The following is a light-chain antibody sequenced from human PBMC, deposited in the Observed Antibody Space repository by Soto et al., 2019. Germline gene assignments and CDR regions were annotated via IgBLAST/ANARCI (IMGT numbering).Light chain of an antibody. CDR1: QSLVFSNGNTY. Sequence: DVGLTQSPLSLPVTLGQPASISCRSSQSLVFSNGNTYLSWFQQRPGQSPRRLLYEVSKRDSGVPDRFSGSGSGTDFTLKISRVEAEDVGIYFCMQGTHWPPWTFGQGTKVEIK. CDR3: MQGTHWPPWT. CDR2: EVS. J-gene: IGKJ1*01. V-gene: IGKV2-30*01.